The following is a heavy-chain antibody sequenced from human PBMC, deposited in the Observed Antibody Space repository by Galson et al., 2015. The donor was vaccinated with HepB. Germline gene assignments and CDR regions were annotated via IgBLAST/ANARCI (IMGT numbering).Heavy chain of an antibody. J-gene: IGHJ4*02. Sequence: SVKVSCKASGYTFTSYDINRVRQATGQGLEWMGWMNPNSGNTGYAQKFQGRVTMTRNTSISTAYMELSSLRSEDTAVYCCARDGVSAGLGDPDHCGQRTLVTVSS. CDR3: ARDGVSAGLGDPDH. CDR1: GYTFTSYD. CDR2: MNPNSGNT. V-gene: IGHV1-8*01. D-gene: IGHD3-16*01.